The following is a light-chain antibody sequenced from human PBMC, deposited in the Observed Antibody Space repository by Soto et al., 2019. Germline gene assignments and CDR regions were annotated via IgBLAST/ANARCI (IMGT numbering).Light chain of an antibody. CDR1: QRIDTW. Sequence: TQSPSTLSASIGDRVTITCRASQRIDTWLAWYQQKPGTAPKLLIYKATILQSGVPSRFSGSGSGTEFTLAISSLQPDDFATYYCQQYETFSPWTFGQGTKV. J-gene: IGKJ1*01. CDR3: QQYETFSPWT. V-gene: IGKV1-5*03. CDR2: KAT.